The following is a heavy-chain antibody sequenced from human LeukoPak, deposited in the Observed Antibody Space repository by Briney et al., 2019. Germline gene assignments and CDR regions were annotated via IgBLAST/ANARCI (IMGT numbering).Heavy chain of an antibody. CDR3: ARTLRGPDKRYFDY. CDR1: GFTFSSYS. V-gene: IGHV3-21*01. J-gene: IGHJ4*02. D-gene: IGHD4-17*01. CDR2: ISSSSSYI. Sequence: PGGSLRLSCAASGFTFSSYSMNWVRQAPGKGLEWVSSISSSSSYIYYADSVKGRFTISRDNAKNSLYLQVNSLRAEDTAVYYCARTLRGPDKRYFDYWGQGTLVTVSS.